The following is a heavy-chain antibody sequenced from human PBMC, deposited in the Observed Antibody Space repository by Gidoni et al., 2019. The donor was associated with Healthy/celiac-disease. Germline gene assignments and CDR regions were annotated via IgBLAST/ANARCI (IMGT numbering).Heavy chain of an antibody. CDR1: GFTFSSYG. Sequence: QVQLLESGGVVVQPGRSLRLSCAASGFTFSSYGLHWVRQAPGKGLEWVAVIWYDGSNKDYADSVKGRFTISRDNSKNTLYLQMNSLRAEDTAVYYCARDPRTGAFDYWGQGTLVTVSS. CDR3: ARDPRTGAFDY. V-gene: IGHV3-33*01. J-gene: IGHJ4*02. CDR2: IWYDGSNK.